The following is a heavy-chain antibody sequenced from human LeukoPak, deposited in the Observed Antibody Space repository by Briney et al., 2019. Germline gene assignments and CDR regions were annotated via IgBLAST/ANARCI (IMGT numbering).Heavy chain of an antibody. V-gene: IGHV1-2*02. Sequence: ASVKVSCKAPGYTFNVYYIHWLRQAPGQGLEWMGWVIPSSGGTNYAQKFQGRVTMTRDTSISTAYMELSRLRSDDTAVYYCARVSDCGGDCYSLVYDYWGQGTLVTVSS. J-gene: IGHJ4*02. CDR3: ARVSDCGGDCYSLVYDY. CDR2: VIPSSGGT. D-gene: IGHD2-21*02. CDR1: GYTFNVYY.